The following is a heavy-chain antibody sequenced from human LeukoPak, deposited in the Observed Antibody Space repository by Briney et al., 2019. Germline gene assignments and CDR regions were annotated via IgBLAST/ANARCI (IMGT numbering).Heavy chain of an antibody. J-gene: IGHJ5*02. D-gene: IGHD5-24*01. CDR1: GYTFTSYG. CDR3: AKALGGRDAFNL. Sequence: ASVKVSCKASGYTFTSYGISWVRQAPGQGLEWMGWISAYNGNTNYAQKLQGRVTMTTDTSTSTAYMELRSLRSDDTAVYYCAKALGGRDAFNLWGQGALVTVSS. V-gene: IGHV1-18*01. CDR2: ISAYNGNT.